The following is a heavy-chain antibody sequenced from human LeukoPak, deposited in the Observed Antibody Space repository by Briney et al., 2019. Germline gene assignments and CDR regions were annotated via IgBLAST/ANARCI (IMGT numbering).Heavy chain of an antibody. J-gene: IGHJ4*02. CDR2: ISSSSSYI. CDR3: ARDCTTLTDY. CDR1: GFTFSSYW. Sequence: GGSLRLSCAASGFTFSSYWMTWVRQAPGKGLEWVSSISSSSSYIYYADSVKGRFTISRDNAKNSLYLQMNSLRAEDTAVYYCARDCTTLTDYGGQGTLVTVSS. D-gene: IGHD2-8*01. V-gene: IGHV3-21*01.